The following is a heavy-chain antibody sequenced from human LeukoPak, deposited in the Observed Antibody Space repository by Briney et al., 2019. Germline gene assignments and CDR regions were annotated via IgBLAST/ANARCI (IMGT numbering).Heavy chain of an antibody. CDR2: IYPGYSDT. D-gene: IGHD5-12*01. V-gene: IGHV5-51*01. Sequence: GESLKISCKGSGYSFTSYWIGWVRQMPGKGLEWMGSIYPGYSDTRYSPSFQGQVTISADKSISAAYLQWSSLKASDTVMFYCARSPKNVAYNSGLDYFDFWGQGTLVTVSS. CDR1: GYSFTSYW. J-gene: IGHJ4*02. CDR3: ARSPKNVAYNSGLDYFDF.